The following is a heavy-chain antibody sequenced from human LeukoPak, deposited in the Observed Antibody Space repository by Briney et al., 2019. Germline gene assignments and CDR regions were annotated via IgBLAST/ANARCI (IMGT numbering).Heavy chain of an antibody. Sequence: GASVKVSCKASGGTFSSYAISWVRQAPGQGLEWMGRIIPILGIANYAQKFQGGVTITADKSTSTAYMELSSLRSEDTAVYYCARDPTNGYSSGWYRFDYYYGMDVWGQGTTVTVSS. V-gene: IGHV1-69*04. D-gene: IGHD6-19*01. CDR1: GGTFSSYA. CDR2: IIPILGIA. J-gene: IGHJ6*02. CDR3: ARDPTNGYSSGWYRFDYYYGMDV.